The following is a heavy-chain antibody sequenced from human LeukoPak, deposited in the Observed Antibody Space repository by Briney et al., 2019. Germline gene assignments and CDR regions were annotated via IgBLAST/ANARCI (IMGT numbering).Heavy chain of an antibody. Sequence: ASVKVSCKASGYTFTSYYMHWVRQAPGQGLEWMGWINPNSGGTNYAQKFQGRVTMTRDTSISTAYMELSRLRSDDTAVYYCARDSSAGDNWFDPWGQGTLVTVSS. D-gene: IGHD6-25*01. CDR1: GYTFTSYY. CDR3: ARDSSAGDNWFDP. J-gene: IGHJ5*02. V-gene: IGHV1-2*02. CDR2: INPNSGGT.